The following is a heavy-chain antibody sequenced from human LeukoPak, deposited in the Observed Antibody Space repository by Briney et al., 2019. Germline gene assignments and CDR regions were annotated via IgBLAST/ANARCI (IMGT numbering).Heavy chain of an antibody. D-gene: IGHD5-18*01. CDR1: GGSFGGYY. J-gene: IGHJ4*02. CDR3: ARTQLWLPDY. V-gene: IGHV4-34*01. CDR2: INHSGST. Sequence: SETLSLTCAVYGGSFGGYYWSWIRQPPGKGLEWIGEINHSGSTNYNPSLKSRVTISVDTSKNQFSLKLSSVTAADTAVYYCARTQLWLPDYWGQGTLVTVSS.